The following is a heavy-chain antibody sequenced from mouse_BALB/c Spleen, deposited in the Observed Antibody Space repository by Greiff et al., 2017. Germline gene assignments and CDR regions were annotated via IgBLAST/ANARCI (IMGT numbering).Heavy chain of an antibody. CDR3: ARLEYGNGYDY. J-gene: IGHJ4*01. V-gene: IGHV5-6-5*01. CDR1: GFTFSSYA. Sequence: EVQLVESGGGLVKPGGSLKLSCAASGFTFSSYAMSWVRQTPEKRLEWVASISSGGSTYYPDSVKGRFTISRDNARNILYLQMSSLRSEDTAMYYCARLEYGNGYDYWGQGTSVTVSS. CDR2: ISSGGST. D-gene: IGHD2-10*02.